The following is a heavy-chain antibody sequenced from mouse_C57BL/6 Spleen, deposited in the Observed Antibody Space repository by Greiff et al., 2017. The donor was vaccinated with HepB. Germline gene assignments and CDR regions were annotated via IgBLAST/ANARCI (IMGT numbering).Heavy chain of an antibody. Sequence: EVKLMESGGGLVKPGGSLKLSCAASGFTFSDYGMHWVRQAPEKGLEWVAYISSGSSTIYYADTVKGRFTISRDNAKNTLFLQMTSLRSEDTAMYYCARSLLGYFDVWGTGTTVTVSS. J-gene: IGHJ1*03. V-gene: IGHV5-17*01. CDR3: ARSLLGYFDV. CDR1: GFTFSDYG. CDR2: ISSGSSTI.